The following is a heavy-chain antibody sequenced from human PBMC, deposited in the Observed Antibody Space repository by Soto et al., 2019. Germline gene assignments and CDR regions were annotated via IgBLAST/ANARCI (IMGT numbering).Heavy chain of an antibody. D-gene: IGHD3-10*01. Sequence: QVPLVESGGGVVQPGMSLRLSCATSGFTFSTNAMHWVRQAPGKGLECVSVISNGETCRNYADSVKGRFTISIDHSKNTLYLQMNSLRPEDTAVYYCATGPTFYYAYWGQGTLVTVS. V-gene: IGHV3-30-3*01. CDR2: ISNGETCR. J-gene: IGHJ4*02. CDR1: GFTFSTNA. CDR3: ATGPTFYYAY.